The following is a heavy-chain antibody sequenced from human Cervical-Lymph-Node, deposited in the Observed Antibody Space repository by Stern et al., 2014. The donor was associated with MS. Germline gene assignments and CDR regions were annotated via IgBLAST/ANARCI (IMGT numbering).Heavy chain of an antibody. J-gene: IGHJ4*02. Sequence: SGPALVRPTQTLTLTCTFSGFSLTTSGMCVAWIRQPPGKALEWLARIDWDDDKYYNTSLKTRHTISKDTSKNQVVLTMTNMDPVDTATYYCARTRFSSGWYYFDYWGQGTLVTVSS. V-gene: IGHV2-70*11. CDR1: GFSLTTSGMC. CDR3: ARTRFSSGWYYFDY. D-gene: IGHD6-19*01. CDR2: IDWDDDK.